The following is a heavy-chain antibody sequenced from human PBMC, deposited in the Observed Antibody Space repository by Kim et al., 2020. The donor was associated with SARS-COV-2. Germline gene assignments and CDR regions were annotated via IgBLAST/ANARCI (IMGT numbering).Heavy chain of an antibody. J-gene: IGHJ3*02. V-gene: IGHV4-34*01. Sequence: LKSRVTISVDTSKNQFSLKLSSVTAADTAVYYCARGGATMVRGARAFDIWGQGTMVTVSS. CDR3: ARGGATMVRGARAFDI. D-gene: IGHD3-10*01.